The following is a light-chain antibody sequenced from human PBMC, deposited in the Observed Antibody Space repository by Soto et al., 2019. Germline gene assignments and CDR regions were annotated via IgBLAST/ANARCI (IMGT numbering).Light chain of an antibody. V-gene: IGLV1-44*01. CDR1: SSDIGSNT. J-gene: IGLJ2*01. Sequence: QSVLTQPPSASGTPGQRVTIPCSGSSSDIGSNTVHWYQQVPGTTPKLLIYSNNQRPSGVPDRFSGSKSGTSASLAISGLQSEDEADYYCAAWDVSLNGVVFGGGTKLTVL. CDR2: SNN. CDR3: AAWDVSLNGVV.